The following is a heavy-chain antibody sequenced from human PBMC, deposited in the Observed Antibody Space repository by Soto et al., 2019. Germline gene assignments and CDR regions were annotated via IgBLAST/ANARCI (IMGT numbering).Heavy chain of an antibody. CDR1: GYTFTTYG. J-gene: IGHJ4*02. CDR2: ISGYNGNT. D-gene: IGHD3-9*01. CDR3: ARDWGRGQFLTNKVY. V-gene: IGHV1-18*01. Sequence: ASVKVSCKTSGYTFTTYGISWVRLAPGQGLEWMGWISGYNGNTEYSQKFQGRVTMTTDTSTSTAYMELRSLRSDDTAVYYCARDWGRGQFLTNKVYWGQGTLVTVSS.